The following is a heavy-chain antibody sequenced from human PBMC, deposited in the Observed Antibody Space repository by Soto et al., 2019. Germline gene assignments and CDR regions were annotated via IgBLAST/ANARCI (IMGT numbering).Heavy chain of an antibody. CDR3: SRFSMVGGWFVPNYFPGMEV. CDR2: ISGYNGNT. CDR1: GYTFSNYG. Sequence: QVQLVQSGAEVKKPGASVTVSCKTSGYTFSNYGINWVRQAPGQGLEWMGWISGYNGNTNYAPTVQGRVTMTTDTSTCTVDMELRSLKSDAPSISYGSRFSMVGGWFVPNYFPGMEVWCQGPRVTVSS. J-gene: IGHJ6*02. D-gene: IGHD6-19*01. V-gene: IGHV1-18*01.